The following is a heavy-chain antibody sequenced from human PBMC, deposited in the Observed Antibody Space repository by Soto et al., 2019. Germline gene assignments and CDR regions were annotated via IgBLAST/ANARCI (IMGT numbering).Heavy chain of an antibody. CDR1: SVPISEYF. Sequence: SETLSLTCNVSSVPISEYFWSWIRQPPGKGLEWIGYIYDTGNTNYNPSLNSRVSISIDTSRNHFSLKVNSVTAGDTAVYYRARVPPGYSYGLDYWGQGTLVTVSS. CDR3: ARVPPGYSYGLDY. CDR2: IYDTGNT. J-gene: IGHJ4*02. V-gene: IGHV4-59*12. D-gene: IGHD5-18*01.